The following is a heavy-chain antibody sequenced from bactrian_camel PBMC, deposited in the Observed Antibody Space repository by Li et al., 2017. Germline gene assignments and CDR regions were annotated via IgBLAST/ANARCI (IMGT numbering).Heavy chain of an antibody. CDR2: IDTDGSA. CDR3: AIGTAIGGAYCYSPLGRQY. D-gene: IGHD2*01. Sequence: HVQLVESGGGSVQAGESLTLSCAASYDATASRGSMAWIRQGPGKGLEWVSAIDTDGSANYADSVKGRFTISKDNAKNTLYLQMNSLKAEDTAMYYCAIGTAIGGAYCYSPLGRQYWGQGTQVTVS. V-gene: IGHV3S1*01. CDR1: YDATASRGS. J-gene: IGHJ4*01.